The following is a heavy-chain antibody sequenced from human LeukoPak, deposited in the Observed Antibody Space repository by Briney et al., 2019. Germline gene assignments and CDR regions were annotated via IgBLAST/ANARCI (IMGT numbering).Heavy chain of an antibody. D-gene: IGHD2-2*02. CDR2: IYSGGST. J-gene: IGHJ6*02. V-gene: IGHV3-53*01. CDR3: ARDRFPYCSSTSCYIYYGMDV. Sequence: GASLRLSCAASGFTVSSNYMSWVRQAPGKGLEWVSVIYSGGSTYYADSVKGRFTISRDNSKNTLYLQMNSLRAEDTAVYYCARDRFPYCSSTSCYIYYGMDVWGQGTTVTVSS. CDR1: GFTVSSNY.